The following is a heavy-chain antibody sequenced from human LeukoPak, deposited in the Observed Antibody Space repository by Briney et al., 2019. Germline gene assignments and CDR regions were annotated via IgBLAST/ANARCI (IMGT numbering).Heavy chain of an antibody. CDR2: IFHSGST. V-gene: IGHV4-31*03. D-gene: IGHD6-19*01. CDR1: GGSISSGGYY. CDR3: ARIYSSDWYGYFDS. Sequence: QMQLQESGPGLVKPSQTVSLTCTVSGGSISSGGYYWSWIRQHPGKGLEWIGYIFHSGSTFYNPSLRSRFTISVDPSKNQFSLRVNSVTAADTAVYYCARIYSSDWYGYFDSWGQGTLVTVSS. J-gene: IGHJ4*02.